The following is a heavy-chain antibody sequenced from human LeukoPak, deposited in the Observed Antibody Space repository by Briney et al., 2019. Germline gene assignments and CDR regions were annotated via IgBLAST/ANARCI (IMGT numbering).Heavy chain of an antibody. D-gene: IGHD3-9*01. CDR1: GFTFSDSA. CDR2: IRTQANNDAT. V-gene: IGHV3-73*01. CDR3: AGDYNSLTGLNY. J-gene: IGHJ4*02. Sequence: GGSLRLSCAASGFTFSDSAMHWVRQASGKGLEWLGRIRTQANNDATAYGAAVKGRFIIPRDDSRHTAYLQMNSLKTEDTAVYYCAGDYNSLTGLNYWGQGTLVTVSS.